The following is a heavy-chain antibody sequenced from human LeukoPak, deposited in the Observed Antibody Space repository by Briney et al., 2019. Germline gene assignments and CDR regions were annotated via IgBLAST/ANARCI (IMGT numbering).Heavy chain of an antibody. V-gene: IGHV5-51*03. CDR2: IYPGDSYT. CDR3: ARSGGVAASRFDP. CDR1: GYSFTSYW. J-gene: IGHJ5*02. D-gene: IGHD2-15*01. Sequence: PGESLKISCKGSGYSFTSYWIGWARQMPGKGLEWMGIIYPGDSYTRYSPSFQGQVTISADKSITTAYLQWSSLKASDTAMYYCARSGGVAASRFDPWGQGTLVTVSS.